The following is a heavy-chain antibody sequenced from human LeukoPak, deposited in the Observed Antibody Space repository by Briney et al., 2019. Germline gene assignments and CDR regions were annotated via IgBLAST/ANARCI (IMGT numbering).Heavy chain of an antibody. D-gene: IGHD2-8*01. CDR1: GGSVSSGSYY. Sequence: PSETLSLTCTVSGGSVSSGSYYWSWIRQPPGKGLEWIGYIYYSGSTNYNPSLKSRVTISVDTSKNQFSLKLSSVTAADTAVYYCARDSCTNGVCSLDYWGQGTLVTVSS. V-gene: IGHV4-61*01. CDR3: ARDSCTNGVCSLDY. J-gene: IGHJ4*02. CDR2: IYYSGST.